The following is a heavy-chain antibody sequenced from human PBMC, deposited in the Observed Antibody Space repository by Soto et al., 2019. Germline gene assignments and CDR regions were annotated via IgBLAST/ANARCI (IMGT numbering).Heavy chain of an antibody. D-gene: IGHD2-2*01. V-gene: IGHV1-18*01. CDR2: ISAYNGNT. CDR1: GYTFTSYG. CDR3: AGGPIYCSSTTCYFDY. J-gene: IGHJ4*02. Sequence: GASVKVSCKASGYTFTSYGISWVRQAPGQGLEWMGWISAYNGNTNYAQKLQGRVTMTTDTSTSTAYMELRSLRSDDTAVYYCAGGPIYCSSTTCYFDYLGQGTLLTVSS.